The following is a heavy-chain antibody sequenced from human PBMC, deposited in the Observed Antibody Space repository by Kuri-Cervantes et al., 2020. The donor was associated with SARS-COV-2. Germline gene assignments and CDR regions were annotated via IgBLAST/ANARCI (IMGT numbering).Heavy chain of an antibody. Sequence: GESLKISCKGSGYSFTSYWIGWVRQMPGKGLEWMGIIYPADSDTRYSPSFQGQVTISADKSISTAFLQWSSLKASDTAVYYCARHSGLEASTEFDFWGQGTLVTDSS. CDR1: GYSFTSYW. V-gene: IGHV5-51*01. J-gene: IGHJ4*02. CDR3: ARHSGLEASTEFDF. CDR2: IYPADSDT. D-gene: IGHD1-26*01.